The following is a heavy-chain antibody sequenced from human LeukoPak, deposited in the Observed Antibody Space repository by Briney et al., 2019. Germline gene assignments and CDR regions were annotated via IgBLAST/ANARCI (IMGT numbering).Heavy chain of an antibody. J-gene: IGHJ4*02. CDR3: ATKLSTDPHYFDY. CDR1: GFTFSTYW. V-gene: IGHV3-7*03. D-gene: IGHD5/OR15-5a*01. Sequence: GGSLRLSCAASGFTFSTYWMSWVRQAPGKGLEWVANINQDGSEKYYVDSVKGRFTISRDNAKNSLYLQINSLRAEDTAVYYCATKLSTDPHYFDYWGQGILATVSS. CDR2: INQDGSEK.